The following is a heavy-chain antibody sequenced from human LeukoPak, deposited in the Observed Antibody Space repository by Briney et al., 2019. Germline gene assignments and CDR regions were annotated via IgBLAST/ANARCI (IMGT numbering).Heavy chain of an antibody. CDR1: GGSFSGYY. Sequence: PSETLSLTCAVYGGSFSGYYWSWIRQPPGKGLEWIGEINHSGSTNYNPSLKSRVTISVDASKNQSSLRLSSVTAADTAVYYCARGRVRFLEWLYQYYFDYWGQGTLVTVSS. J-gene: IGHJ4*02. D-gene: IGHD3-3*01. V-gene: IGHV4-34*01. CDR2: INHSGST. CDR3: ARGRVRFLEWLYQYYFDY.